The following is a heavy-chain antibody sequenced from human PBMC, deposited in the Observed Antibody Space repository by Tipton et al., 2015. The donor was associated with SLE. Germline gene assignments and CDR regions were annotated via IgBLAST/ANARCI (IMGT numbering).Heavy chain of an antibody. V-gene: IGHV4-30-2*01. D-gene: IGHD1-26*01. CDR1: GGSISSGGYS. CDR3: ARDKSGSYDY. Sequence: TLSLTCAVSGGSISSGGYSWNWIRQPPGKGLEWIGYIYQSGSTYYNPSLKSRVTISVDRSKNQFSLNLSSVTAADTAVYYCARDKSGSYDYWGQGTLVTASS. J-gene: IGHJ4*02. CDR2: IYQSGST.